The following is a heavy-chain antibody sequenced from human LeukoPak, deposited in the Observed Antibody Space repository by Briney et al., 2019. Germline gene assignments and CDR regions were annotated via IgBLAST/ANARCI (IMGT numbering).Heavy chain of an antibody. Sequence: SETLSLTCTVSGGSISSGDYCWSWIRQPPGKGLEWNVYIYYSGSTNYNPSLKGRVTIPVDKSKNQYSLKLGYVTAADTDVYYCARVNMVRGVTTYFYYGMDVWGKGTRVSVSS. CDR2: IYYSGST. CDR1: GGSISSGDYC. CDR3: ARVNMVRGVTTYFYYGMDV. D-gene: IGHD3-10*01. V-gene: IGHV4-30-4*01. J-gene: IGHJ6*04.